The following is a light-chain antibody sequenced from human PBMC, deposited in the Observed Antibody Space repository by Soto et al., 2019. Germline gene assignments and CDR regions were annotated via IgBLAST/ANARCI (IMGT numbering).Light chain of an antibody. CDR1: QVIRTS. J-gene: IGKJ5*01. Sequence: DIQLTQSPSFLSPSIGESVTITCRASQVIRTSLAWYQVKPGKAPKLXIYAASTLASGVPSRFSATVSGTEFSLTITSLQPEDFATDYCQQLFDSPITFGQGTRLEIK. V-gene: IGKV1-9*01. CDR3: QQLFDSPIT. CDR2: AAS.